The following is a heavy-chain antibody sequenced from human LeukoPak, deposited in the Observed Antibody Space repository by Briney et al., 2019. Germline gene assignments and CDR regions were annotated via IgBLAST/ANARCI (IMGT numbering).Heavy chain of an antibody. J-gene: IGHJ4*02. CDR1: GITFSRYW. CDR3: ARDGRPLDY. V-gene: IGHV3-7*03. CDR2: IKQDGGEK. Sequence: GGSPRLSCVDSGITFSRYWMSWDRQAPGKGLEWVANIKQDGGEKYYVDSVKGRFTISRDNAKNSLYLQMNSLRVEDTAVYYCARDGRPLDYWGQGTLVTVSS.